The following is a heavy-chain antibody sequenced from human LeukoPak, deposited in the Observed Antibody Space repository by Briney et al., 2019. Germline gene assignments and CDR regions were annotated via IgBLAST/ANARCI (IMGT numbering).Heavy chain of an antibody. D-gene: IGHD1-20*01. CDR2: ISDGGGIT. CDR3: AKSITLTTRGAFHI. CDR1: GFTFNSYA. Sequence: PGGSLRLSCAASGFTFNSYAMSWVRQAPGKGLEWVSSISDGGGITYYADSVKGRFTISRDNSRNTVYLQMNSLRAEDTALYYCAKSITLTTRGAFHIWGQGTMVTVSS. J-gene: IGHJ3*02. V-gene: IGHV3-23*01.